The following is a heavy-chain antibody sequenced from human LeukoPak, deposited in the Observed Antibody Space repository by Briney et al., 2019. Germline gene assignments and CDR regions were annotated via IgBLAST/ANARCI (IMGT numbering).Heavy chain of an antibody. CDR2: ISSSSSYI. D-gene: IGHD4-17*01. Sequence: GGSLRLSCAASGFTFSSYSMNWVRQAPGKGLEWVSSISSSSSYIYYADSVKGRFTISRDNAKNSLYLQMNSLRAEDTAVYYCAREDYGAQEGDFDYWGQGTLVTVSS. J-gene: IGHJ4*02. V-gene: IGHV3-21*01. CDR1: GFTFSSYS. CDR3: AREDYGAQEGDFDY.